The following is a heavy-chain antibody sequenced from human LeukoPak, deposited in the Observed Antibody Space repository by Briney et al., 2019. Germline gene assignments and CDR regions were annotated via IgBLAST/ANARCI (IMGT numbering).Heavy chain of an antibody. CDR1: GFNFNNFW. CDR3: AKDRGTGTTAWSTYYYYYGMDV. Sequence: GGSLRLSCAASGFNFNNFWMHWVRQAPGKGLVWVSHIYNDGTITTYGDSVKGRFTISRDNSKNTLYLQMNSLRAEDTAVYYCAKDRGTGTTAWSTYYYYYGMDVWGQGTTVTVSS. J-gene: IGHJ6*02. CDR2: IYNDGTIT. D-gene: IGHD1-1*01. V-gene: IGHV3-74*01.